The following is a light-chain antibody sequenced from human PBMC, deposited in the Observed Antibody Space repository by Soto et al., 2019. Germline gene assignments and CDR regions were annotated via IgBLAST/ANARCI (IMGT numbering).Light chain of an antibody. Sequence: QSVLTQPAYLSGSPGQSITISCTGTSSDIGVYDYVFWFQQHSGKALKLMISEVNNRPSGVSNRFSGSKSGNTAYLTISGLQVEDEAEYFCYVFTTTSTPVFGPGTKVIVL. CDR1: SSDIGVYDY. CDR3: YVFTTTSTPV. CDR2: EVN. V-gene: IGLV2-14*01. J-gene: IGLJ1*01.